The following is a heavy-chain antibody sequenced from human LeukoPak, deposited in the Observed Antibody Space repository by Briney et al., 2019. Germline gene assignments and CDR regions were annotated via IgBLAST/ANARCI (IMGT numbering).Heavy chain of an antibody. V-gene: IGHV4-4*07. Sequence: PSETLSLTCTVSGGSISSYYWSWIRQPAGKGLEWIGRIYTSGSTDYNPSLKSRVTMSIDTSKNQFSLKPSSVTAADTAVYYCARGIAAADTRPFDYWGQGTLVTVSS. CDR1: GGSISSYY. CDR3: ARGIAAADTRPFDY. D-gene: IGHD6-13*01. J-gene: IGHJ4*02. CDR2: IYTSGST.